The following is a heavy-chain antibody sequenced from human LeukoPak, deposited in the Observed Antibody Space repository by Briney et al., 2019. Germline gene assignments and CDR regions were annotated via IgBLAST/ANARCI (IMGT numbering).Heavy chain of an antibody. J-gene: IGHJ4*02. CDR1: GYTFTTYW. CDR2: IYPGDSDT. CDR3: ARRKGDGYNSPFDY. Sequence: GESLKISCKGSGYTFTTYWIGWVRQMPGKGLEWVGIIYPGDSDTRYSPAFQGQVTISADKSINTAYLQWASLKASDTAMYYCARRKGDGYNSPFDYWGQGALVTVSS. V-gene: IGHV5-51*01. D-gene: IGHD5-24*01.